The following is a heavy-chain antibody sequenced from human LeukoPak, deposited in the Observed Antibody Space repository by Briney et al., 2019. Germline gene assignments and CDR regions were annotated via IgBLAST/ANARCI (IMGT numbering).Heavy chain of an antibody. V-gene: IGHV1-69*05. D-gene: IGHD2-15*01. CDR3: ARDIFIEDCSSGRCRLDS. Sequence: GSSVKVSCKASGDSFNSFAIKWVRQAPGQGLQWMGRFSPFFRTTKYAQKFQGRLSITTDESTATAYMELSSLTPDDTAMYFCARDIFIEDCSSGRCRLDSWGQGTLVTVSS. J-gene: IGHJ4*02. CDR2: FSPFFRTT. CDR1: GDSFNSFA.